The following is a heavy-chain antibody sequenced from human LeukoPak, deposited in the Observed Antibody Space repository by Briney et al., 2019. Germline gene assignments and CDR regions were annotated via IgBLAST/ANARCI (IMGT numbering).Heavy chain of an antibody. V-gene: IGHV1-24*01. J-gene: IGHJ5*02. CDR1: GYTLTELS. D-gene: IGHD3-10*01. Sequence: ASVTVSCKVSGYTLTELSMHWVRQAPGKGLEWMGGFDPEDGETIYAQKFQGRVTMTRNTSISTAYMELSSLRSEDTAVYYCARSNYDDTYLTIYKIDPWGQGTLVAVSS. CDR2: FDPEDGET. CDR3: ARSNYDDTYLTIYKIDP.